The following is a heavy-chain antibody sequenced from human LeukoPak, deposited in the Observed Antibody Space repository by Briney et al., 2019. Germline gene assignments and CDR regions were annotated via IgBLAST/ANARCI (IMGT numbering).Heavy chain of an antibody. Sequence: SETLSLTCTVSGGSISSYYWSWIRQPPGKGLEWIGYIYYSGSTNYNPSLKSRVTISVDTSKNQFSLKLSSVTAADTAVYYCARYSGSYYNYYYYYMDVWGKGTTVTVSS. CDR1: GGSISSYY. CDR2: IYYSGST. J-gene: IGHJ6*03. CDR3: ARYSGSYYNYYYYYMDV. V-gene: IGHV4-59*01. D-gene: IGHD3-10*01.